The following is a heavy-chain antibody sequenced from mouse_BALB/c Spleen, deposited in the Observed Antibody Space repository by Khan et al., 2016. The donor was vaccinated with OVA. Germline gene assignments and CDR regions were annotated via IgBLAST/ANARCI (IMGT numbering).Heavy chain of an antibody. J-gene: IGHJ4*01. V-gene: IGHV2-6-1*01. CDR1: GFSLANYG. Sequence: VQLKESGPGLVAPSQSLSITCTISGFSLANYGVHWVRQPPGKGLEWLVVIWSDGTTTYNSALKSRLSISRDNSKSQVFLKMNSLQTDDTVMYYCARQPYYHYYIMDYWGQGTSVTVSS. CDR2: IWSDGTT. CDR3: ARQPYYHYYIMDY. D-gene: IGHD2-10*01.